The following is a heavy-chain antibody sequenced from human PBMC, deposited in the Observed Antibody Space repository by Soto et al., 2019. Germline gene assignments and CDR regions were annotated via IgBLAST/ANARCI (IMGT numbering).Heavy chain of an antibody. V-gene: IGHV1-69*12. Sequence: QVQLVQSGAEVKKPGSSVKVSCKASGGTFSSYAISWVRQAPGQGLEWMGGIIPIFGTANYAQTFQGRVTITADQSACTAVGELSSLRSEDTAVYYYAAPFGSGSYYNGFDYWGQGTPVTVSS. CDR3: AAPFGSGSYYNGFDY. D-gene: IGHD3-10*01. CDR2: IIPIFGTA. J-gene: IGHJ4*02. CDR1: GGTFSSYA.